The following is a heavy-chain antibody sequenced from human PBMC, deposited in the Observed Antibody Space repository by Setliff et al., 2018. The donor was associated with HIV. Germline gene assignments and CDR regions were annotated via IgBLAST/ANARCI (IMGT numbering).Heavy chain of an antibody. CDR1: GYTFTSYE. CDR3: AIGGNGYNWVLVDAFDI. D-gene: IGHD5-12*01. CDR2: MNPNSGNT. V-gene: IGHV1-8*02. Sequence: ASVKVSCKASGYTFTSYEINWVRQATGQGLEWMGWMNPNSGNTGYAQKFQGRVTITRNTSISTAYMELSSLRSDDTAVYYCAIGGNGYNWVLVDAFDIWGQGTMVTVSS. J-gene: IGHJ3*02.